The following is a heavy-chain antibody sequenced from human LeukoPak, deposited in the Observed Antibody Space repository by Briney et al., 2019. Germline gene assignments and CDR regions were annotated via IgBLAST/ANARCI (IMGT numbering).Heavy chain of an antibody. CDR3: ARVSTEYSSSWYGWWFDP. CDR2: IIPIFGTA. J-gene: IGHJ5*02. Sequence: SVKVSCKASGGTFSSYAISWVRQAPGQGLEWMGGIIPIFGTANYAQKFQGRVTITTDESTSTAYMELGSLRSEDTAVYYCARVSTEYSSSWYGWWFDPWGQGTLVTVSS. D-gene: IGHD6-13*01. V-gene: IGHV1-69*05. CDR1: GGTFSSYA.